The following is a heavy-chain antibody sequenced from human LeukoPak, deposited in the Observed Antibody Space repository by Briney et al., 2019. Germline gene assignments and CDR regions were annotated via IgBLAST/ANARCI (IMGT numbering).Heavy chain of an antibody. CDR3: TRAGPSSSWHQFDY. D-gene: IGHD6-13*01. J-gene: IGHJ4*02. Sequence: GGSLRLSCAASGFTVSRNYMSWVRQAPGKGLEWVSVIYSGGRTYYADSVRGRFTISRDNSKNTLYLQMNRLRAEDTAVYYCTRAGPSSSWHQFDYWGQGTLVTVSS. V-gene: IGHV3-66*01. CDR1: GFTVSRNY. CDR2: IYSGGRT.